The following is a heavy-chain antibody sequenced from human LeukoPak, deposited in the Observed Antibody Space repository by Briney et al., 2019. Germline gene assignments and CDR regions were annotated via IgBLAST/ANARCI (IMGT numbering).Heavy chain of an antibody. J-gene: IGHJ3*02. CDR3: AKEKSGDGFDI. Sequence: GRSLRLSCAASGFTFDDHGMHWVRQAPGKGLEWVSAISGSGSSTYYADSVKGRFTISRDNSKNTLFLQMNTLRAEDTAVYYCAKEKSGDGFDIWGQGTMVTVSS. V-gene: IGHV3-23*01. CDR2: ISGSGSST. CDR1: GFTFDDHG.